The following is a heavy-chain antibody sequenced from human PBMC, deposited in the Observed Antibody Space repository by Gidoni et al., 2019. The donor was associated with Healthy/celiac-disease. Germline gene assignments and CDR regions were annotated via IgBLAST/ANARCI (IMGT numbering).Heavy chain of an antibody. V-gene: IGHV3-9*01. Sequence: EVQLVESGGGLVQPGGSLRLSCAASGFPFVDYALHWGRQAPGTGLEWVSGISWNSGSIGYADSVKGRLTISRDNAKNSLYLQMNSLRAEDTALYYCAKSWYGSGRHYYYYYGMDVWGQGTTVTVSS. CDR3: AKSWYGSGRHYYYYYGMDV. CDR1: GFPFVDYA. D-gene: IGHD3-10*01. CDR2: ISWNSGSI. J-gene: IGHJ6*02.